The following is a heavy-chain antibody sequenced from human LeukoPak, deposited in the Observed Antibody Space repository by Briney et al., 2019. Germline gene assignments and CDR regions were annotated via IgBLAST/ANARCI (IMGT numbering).Heavy chain of an antibody. J-gene: IGHJ4*02. CDR2: ISAYNGNT. CDR1: GYTFTSYG. CDR3: ARDRSWDYYDSSGTQGGDPFDY. V-gene: IGHV1-18*01. D-gene: IGHD3-22*01. Sequence: ASVKVSCKASGYTFTSYGISWVRQAPGQGLEWMGWISAYNGNTNYAQKLQGRVTMTTDTSTSTAYMELRSLRSDDTAVYYCARDRSWDYYDSSGTQGGDPFDYWGQGTLVTVSS.